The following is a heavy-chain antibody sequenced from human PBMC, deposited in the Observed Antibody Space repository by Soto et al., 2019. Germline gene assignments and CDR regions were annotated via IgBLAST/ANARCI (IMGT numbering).Heavy chain of an antibody. CDR3: ARDPARGGSGYPTPYYYYGMDV. J-gene: IGHJ6*02. CDR2: IIPIFGTA. D-gene: IGHD3-3*01. Sequence: SVKVSCKASGGTFSSYAISWVRQAPGQGLEWMGGIIPIFGTANYAQKFQGRVTITADESTSTAYMELSSLRSEDTAVYYCARDPARGGSGYPTPYYYYGMDVWG. CDR1: GGTFSSYA. V-gene: IGHV1-69*13.